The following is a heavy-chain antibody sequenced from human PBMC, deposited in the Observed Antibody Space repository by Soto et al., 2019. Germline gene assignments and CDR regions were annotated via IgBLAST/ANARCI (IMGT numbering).Heavy chain of an antibody. CDR2: ISGSGGTT. Sequence: VGSLRLSCAASGFTFSSYAMSWVRQAPGKGLEWVSAISGSGGTTYHADSVKGRFTISRDNSKNTLYLQMNSLRAEDTAVYYYAKEGPQFSSGWYHFNYWGQGTLVTVSS. CDR3: AKEGPQFSSGWYHFNY. V-gene: IGHV3-23*01. D-gene: IGHD6-19*01. J-gene: IGHJ4*02. CDR1: GFTFSSYA.